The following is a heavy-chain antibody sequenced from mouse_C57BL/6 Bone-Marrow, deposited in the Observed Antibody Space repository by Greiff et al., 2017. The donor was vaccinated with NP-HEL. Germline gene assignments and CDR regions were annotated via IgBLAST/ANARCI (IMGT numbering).Heavy chain of an antibody. CDR1: GYTFTDYE. D-gene: IGHD1-1*01. CDR3: WITTVVADFDY. Sequence: VQLVESGAELVRPGASVTLSCKASGYTFTDYEMHWVKQTPVHGLEWIGAIDPETGGTAYNQKFKGKAILTADKSSSTAYMELRSLTSEDSAVYYCWITTVVADFDYWGQGTTLTVSS. J-gene: IGHJ2*01. V-gene: IGHV1-15*01. CDR2: IDPETGGT.